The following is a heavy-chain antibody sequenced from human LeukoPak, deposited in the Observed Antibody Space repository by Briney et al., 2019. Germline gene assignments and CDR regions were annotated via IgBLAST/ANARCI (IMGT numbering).Heavy chain of an antibody. Sequence: SETLSLTCTASGGSISAYYWSWVRQPPGKGLEWIGYIYYSGTTHYNPSLKSRVTISVDRSKNQFYLNLNSVTAADTAMYYCARALYWSGYYDSWGQGTLVTVSS. V-gene: IGHV4-59*01. D-gene: IGHD3-3*01. CDR1: GGSISAYY. CDR2: IYYSGTT. J-gene: IGHJ4*02. CDR3: ARALYWSGYYDS.